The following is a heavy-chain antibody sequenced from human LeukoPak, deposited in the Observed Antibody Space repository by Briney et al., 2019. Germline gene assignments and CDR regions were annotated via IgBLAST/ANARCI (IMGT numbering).Heavy chain of an antibody. D-gene: IGHD3-22*01. CDR3: ASAPMIVVVFPPRLDF. Sequence: EASVKVSCKTSGYTFTGYYMHWVRQAPGQGLEWMGWINPNTGGTNYAQKFQGRVTMTSDTSISTAYMELSSLKSDDTAMYYCASAPMIVVVFPPRLDFWGKGTLVTVSS. V-gene: IGHV1-2*02. J-gene: IGHJ4*02. CDR2: INPNTGGT. CDR1: GYTFTGYY.